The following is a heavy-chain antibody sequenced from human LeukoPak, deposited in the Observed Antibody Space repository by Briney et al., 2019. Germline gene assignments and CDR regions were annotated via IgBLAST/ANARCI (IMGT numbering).Heavy chain of an antibody. CDR2: IYHSGST. J-gene: IGHJ2*01. D-gene: IGHD4-23*01. CDR3: ARDYGGNQPYWYFDL. Sequence: SETLSLTCAVSGGSIISSNWWSGVRQPPGKGLEWIGEIYHSGSTNYNPSLKSRVTISVDKSKNQFSLKLSSVTAADTAVYYCARDYGGNQPYWYFDLWGRGTLVTVSS. CDR1: GGSIISSNW. V-gene: IGHV4-4*02.